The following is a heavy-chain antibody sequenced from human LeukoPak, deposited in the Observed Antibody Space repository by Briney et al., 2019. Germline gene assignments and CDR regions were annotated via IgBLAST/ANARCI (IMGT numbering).Heavy chain of an antibody. CDR2: INSDGSIT. V-gene: IGHV3-74*01. CDR3: ARPPPGSAIYDY. J-gene: IGHJ4*02. D-gene: IGHD2-2*01. Sequence: GGSLRLSCAASGFTFSSYWMHWVRQAPGKGLVWVSRINSDGSITNHADSVKGRFTISRDNAKNTLYPQMNSLRAEDTAVYYCARPPPGSAIYDYWGQGTLVTVSS. CDR1: GFTFSSYW.